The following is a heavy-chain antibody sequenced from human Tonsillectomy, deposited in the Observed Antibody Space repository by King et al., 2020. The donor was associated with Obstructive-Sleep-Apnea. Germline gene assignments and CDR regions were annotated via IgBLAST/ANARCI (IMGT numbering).Heavy chain of an antibody. Sequence: VQLVESGGGVVQPGRSLRLSCAASGFTFSSYGMHWVRQAPGKGLEWVAVISYDGSNKYYADSVKGRFTISRDNSKNTLYLQMNSMRDEETAVYYCAKDAYGSGSYYGLNAFDIWGQGTMVTVSS. CDR3: AKDAYGSGSYYGLNAFDI. CDR2: ISYDGSNK. CDR1: GFTFSSYG. V-gene: IGHV3-30*18. D-gene: IGHD3-10*01. J-gene: IGHJ3*02.